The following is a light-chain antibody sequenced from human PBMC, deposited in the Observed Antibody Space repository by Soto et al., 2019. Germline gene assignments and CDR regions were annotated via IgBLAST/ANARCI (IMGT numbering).Light chain of an antibody. CDR1: SGQISYA. V-gene: IGLV4-69*01. CDR3: QTRGPGNHVV. Sequence: QPVLNQAPSASASLGASVKLTSTLCSGQISYAIAWHQQQPEQGTRYLKKVNSDGSHTKGDGIPDRCSGSSSGAESYLTIAGRQSEDEADYHCQTRGPGNHVVFGGWTRLTVL. J-gene: IGLJ2*01. CDR2: VNSDGSH.